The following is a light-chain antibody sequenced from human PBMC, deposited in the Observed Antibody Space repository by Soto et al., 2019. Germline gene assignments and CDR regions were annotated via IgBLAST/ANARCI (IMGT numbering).Light chain of an antibody. Sequence: QSVLTQPPSASGSPGQSVTISCTGTSSDVGAYKFVSWYQLHPGKAPKLMIYEVNVRPSGVPDRFSGSKSGNTASLTVSGLQVEDEADYYCSSCGGRSNLVFGGGTKLTVL. CDR3: SSCGGRSNLV. V-gene: IGLV2-8*01. CDR1: SSDVGAYKF. CDR2: EVN. J-gene: IGLJ2*01.